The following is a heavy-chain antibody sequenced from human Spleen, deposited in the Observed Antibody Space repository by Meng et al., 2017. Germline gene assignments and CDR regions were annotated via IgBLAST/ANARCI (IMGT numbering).Heavy chain of an antibody. V-gene: IGHV5-51*01. J-gene: IGHJ5*02. CDR3: ESGTVTPSGGVLFEFDP. D-gene: IGHD4-17*01. Sequence: GESLKISCKGSGYSFTSYWIGWVRQMPGKGLEWMGIIYPGDSDTRYSPSFQGQVTISADKSNSTAYLQWNSLKASDTDMYYLESGTVTPSGGVLFEFDPWGQGTLVTVSS. CDR2: IYPGDSDT. CDR1: GYSFTSYW.